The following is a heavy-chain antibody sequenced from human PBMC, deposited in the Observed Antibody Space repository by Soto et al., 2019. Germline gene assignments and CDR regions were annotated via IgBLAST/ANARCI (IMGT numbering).Heavy chain of an antibody. Sequence: QVQLVQSGAEVKKPGASVKVSCKASGYTFTSYGISWVRQAPGQGLEWMGWISAYNGNTNYAQKLQGRVIMTTDTSTSTAYMELRSLRSDDTAVYYCARYGFHSSSPPRGGMDVWGQGTTVTVSS. D-gene: IGHD6-6*01. CDR2: ISAYNGNT. V-gene: IGHV1-18*01. CDR3: ARYGFHSSSPPRGGMDV. J-gene: IGHJ6*02. CDR1: GYTFTSYG.